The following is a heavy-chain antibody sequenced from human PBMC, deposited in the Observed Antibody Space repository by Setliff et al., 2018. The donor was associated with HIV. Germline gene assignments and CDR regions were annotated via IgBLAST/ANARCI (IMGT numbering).Heavy chain of an antibody. V-gene: IGHV4-39*07. CDR3: ARWATLGVSDF. D-gene: IGHD7-27*01. J-gene: IGHJ4*02. CDR1: GGSISSYY. CDR2: IYYSGST. Sequence: PSETLSLTCTVSGGSISSYYWGWIRQPPGKGLEWIGSIYYSGSTYYNPSLKSRVTISVDTSKNHFSLKLSSVTAADTAVYYCARWATLGVSDFWGQGTPVTVSS.